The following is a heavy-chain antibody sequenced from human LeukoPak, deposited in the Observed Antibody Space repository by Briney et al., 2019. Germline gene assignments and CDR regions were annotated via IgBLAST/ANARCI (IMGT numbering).Heavy chain of an antibody. Sequence: GGSLRLSCGASGFIFSTYAMSWARQAPGKGLEWVSGISGSGGSTYYADSVKGRFTISRDNSKNTLFLQMGSLRAEDTAVYYCARVDLVVVVGPNAYGMDVWGQGTTVTVSS. V-gene: IGHV3-23*01. D-gene: IGHD2-15*01. CDR3: ARVDLVVVVGPNAYGMDV. CDR1: GFIFSTYA. CDR2: ISGSGGST. J-gene: IGHJ6*02.